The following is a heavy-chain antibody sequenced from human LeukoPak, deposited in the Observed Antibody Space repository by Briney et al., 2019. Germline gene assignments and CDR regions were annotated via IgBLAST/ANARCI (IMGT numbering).Heavy chain of an antibody. J-gene: IGHJ4*02. CDR1: GFTFSSYA. CDR2: ISYDGSNK. Sequence: GGSLRLSCAASGFTFSSYAMHWVRQAPGKGLEWVAVISYDGSNKYYADSVKGRFTISRDNSKNTLYLQMNSLRAEDTAVYYCSTALVLGPLSYWGQGTLVTVSS. V-gene: IGHV3-30*04. CDR3: STALVLGPLSY. D-gene: IGHD6-13*01.